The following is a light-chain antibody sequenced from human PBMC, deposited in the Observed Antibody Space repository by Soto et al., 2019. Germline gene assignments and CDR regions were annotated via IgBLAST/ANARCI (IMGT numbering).Light chain of an antibody. CDR3: AAWDDSLNGWV. Sequence: QSVLTRPPSASGTPGQRVTISCSGGSSNIGINTVNWYQQVPGTAPKLLIYSNDQRPSGVPDRFSGSKSGTSASLAISGLQSEDEADYYCAAWDDSLNGWVFGGGTKLTVL. CDR2: SND. V-gene: IGLV1-44*01. CDR1: SSNIGINT. J-gene: IGLJ3*02.